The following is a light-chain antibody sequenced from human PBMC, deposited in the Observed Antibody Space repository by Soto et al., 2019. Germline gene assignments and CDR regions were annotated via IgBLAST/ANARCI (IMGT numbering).Light chain of an antibody. CDR1: QGISNY. J-gene: IGKJ1*01. V-gene: IGKV1-27*01. CDR2: AAS. Sequence: DIQMTQSSSSLSASVGDRVTITRRASQGISNYLAWYQQKPGKVPKLLIDAASTLQSGVPSRCSGSGSGKDCTLTISGLQPEDFALYYCQQYNDWPLTFGQGTKVDIK. CDR3: QQYNDWPLT.